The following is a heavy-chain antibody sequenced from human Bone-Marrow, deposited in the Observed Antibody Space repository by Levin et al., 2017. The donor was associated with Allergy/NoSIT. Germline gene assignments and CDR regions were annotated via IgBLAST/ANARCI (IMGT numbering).Heavy chain of an antibody. D-gene: IGHD1-26*01. CDR1: GFTFNNYA. V-gene: IGHV3-23*01. J-gene: IGHJ5*01. CDR3: AKDVISGSMGWFDP. CDR2: VRASGGST. Sequence: GESLKISCAASGFTFNNYALTWVRQAPGKGLEWVSSVRASGGSTSYADSVKGRFTVSRDKSKSTLYLQMNSLTAEDTAVYYCAKDVISGSMGWFDPWGQGTLVTVPS.